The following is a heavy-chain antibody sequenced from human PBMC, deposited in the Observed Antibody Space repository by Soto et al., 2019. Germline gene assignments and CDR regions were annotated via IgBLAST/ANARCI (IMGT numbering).Heavy chain of an antibody. Sequence: ASVKVSCKASGGTFSSYTISWVRQAPGQGLEWMGIINPSGGSTSYAQKFQGRVTMTRDTSTSTVYMELSSLRSEDTAVYYCASRVGDTATPHAFDIWGQGTMVTVSS. CDR2: INPSGGST. J-gene: IGHJ3*02. V-gene: IGHV1-46*01. CDR1: GGTFSSYT. D-gene: IGHD5-18*01. CDR3: ASRVGDTATPHAFDI.